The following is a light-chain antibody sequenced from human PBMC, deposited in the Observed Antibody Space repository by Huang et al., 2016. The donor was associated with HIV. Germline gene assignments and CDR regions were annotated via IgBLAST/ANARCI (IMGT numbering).Light chain of an antibody. Sequence: EIVMTQSPATLSVSQGERSTLSCRASQSVSSNLAWYQQKPGQSPRLLMYGVSNRATGFPARCSGSGSGTEFTLTINSLQSEDFAVYYCQQYNNWPPGTFGQGTKVEI. V-gene: IGKV3-15*01. CDR3: QQYNNWPPGT. CDR2: GVS. CDR1: QSVSSN. J-gene: IGKJ1*01.